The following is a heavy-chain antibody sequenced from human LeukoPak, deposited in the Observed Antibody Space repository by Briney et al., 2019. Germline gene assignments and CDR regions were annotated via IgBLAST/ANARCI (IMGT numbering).Heavy chain of an antibody. CDR2: IYYSGST. CDR3: AATKGATFGY. D-gene: IGHD1-26*01. CDR1: GGSISSYY. J-gene: IGHJ4*02. V-gene: IGHV4-59*08. Sequence: SETLSLTCTVSGGSISSYYWSWIRQPPGKGLEWIGYIYYSGSTNYNPSLKSRVTISVDTSKNQFSLKLSSVTAADTAVYYCAATKGATFGYWGQGTLVTVSS.